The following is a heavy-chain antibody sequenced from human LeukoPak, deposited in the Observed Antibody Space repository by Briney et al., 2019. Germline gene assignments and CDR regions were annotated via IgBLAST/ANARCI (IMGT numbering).Heavy chain of an antibody. CDR2: IKQDGSEK. Sequence: GGSLRLSCAASGFTFSSYWMSWVRQAPGKGLEWAANIKQDGSEKYYVDSVKGRFTISRDNAKKSLYLQINSLRAEDMATYYCTRDNSGWFGHYFESWGQGTLVTVSS. CDR3: TRDNSGWFGHYFES. D-gene: IGHD6-19*01. J-gene: IGHJ4*02. CDR1: GFTFSSYW. V-gene: IGHV3-7*03.